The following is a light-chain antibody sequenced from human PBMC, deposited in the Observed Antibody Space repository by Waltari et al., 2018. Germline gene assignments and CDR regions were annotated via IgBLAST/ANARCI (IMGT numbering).Light chain of an antibody. Sequence: QSVLTQPPSASGTPGQRVTISCPGSSSNTGSNTGNWYQQLPGTAPKLLVYSNNRRTSGVPDGFSGSKSGTSASLAISGLQSEDEDDYYCAAWDDRLNGYVFGTGTTVTVL. CDR3: AAWDDRLNGYV. J-gene: IGLJ1*01. CDR2: SNN. V-gene: IGLV1-44*01. CDR1: SSNTGSNT.